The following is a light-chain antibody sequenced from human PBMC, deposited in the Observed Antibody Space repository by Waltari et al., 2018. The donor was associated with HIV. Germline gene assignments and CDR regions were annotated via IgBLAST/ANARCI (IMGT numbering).Light chain of an antibody. CDR2: LTS. CDR1: QSLLNKNGYPY. Sequence: DIALIQAQGSLSVSPGKSASISCRSCQSLLNKNGYPYLDWYLHKPGQSPQLFMDLTSIRAPGVPDRFSGSGSGTDFTLTISRVETDDVGLYYCMETLQTPAFGQGTRLEI. CDR3: METLQTPA. J-gene: IGKJ1*01. V-gene: IGKV2-28*01.